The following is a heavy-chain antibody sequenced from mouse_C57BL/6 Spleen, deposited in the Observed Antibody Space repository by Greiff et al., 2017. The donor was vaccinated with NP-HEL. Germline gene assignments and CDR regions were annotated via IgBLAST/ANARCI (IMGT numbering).Heavy chain of an antibody. Sequence: VQLQQPGAELVKPGASVKMSCKASGYTFTSYWITWVKQRPGQGLEWIGDIYPGSGSTNYNEKFKSKATLTVDTSSSTAYMQLSSLTSEDSAVYYCARFGDGYYPSYWYFDVWGTGTTVTVSS. D-gene: IGHD2-3*01. CDR1: GYTFTSYW. J-gene: IGHJ1*03. V-gene: IGHV1-55*01. CDR3: ARFGDGYYPSYWYFDV. CDR2: IYPGSGST.